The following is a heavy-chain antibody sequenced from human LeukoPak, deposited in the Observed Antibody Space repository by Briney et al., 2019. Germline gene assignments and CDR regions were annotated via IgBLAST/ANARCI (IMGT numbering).Heavy chain of an antibody. CDR3: AKAPGGEMAIDY. V-gene: IGHV3-43*01. D-gene: IGHD5-24*01. CDR1: GFTFDDYT. Sequence: GGSLRLSCAASGFTFDDYTMHWVRQAPGKGLEWVSLISWDGGSTYYADSVKGRFTISGDNSKNSLYLQMNSLRTEDTALYYCAKAPGGEMAIDYWGQGTLVTVSS. CDR2: ISWDGGST. J-gene: IGHJ4*02.